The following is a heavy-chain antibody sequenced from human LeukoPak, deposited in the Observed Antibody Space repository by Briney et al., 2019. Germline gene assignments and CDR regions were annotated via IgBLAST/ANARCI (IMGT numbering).Heavy chain of an antibody. D-gene: IGHD5-18*01. J-gene: IGHJ4*02. CDR3: ARPHGYSYGYKYVGYFDY. CDR2: ISYDGSNK. CDR1: GFTFSSYG. Sequence: GRSLRLSCAASGFTFSSYGMHWVRKAPGKGLEWVAVISYDGSNKYYADSVKGRFTISRDNSKNTLYLQMNSLRAEDTAVYYCARPHGYSYGYKYVGYFDYWGQGTLVTVSS. V-gene: IGHV3-30*03.